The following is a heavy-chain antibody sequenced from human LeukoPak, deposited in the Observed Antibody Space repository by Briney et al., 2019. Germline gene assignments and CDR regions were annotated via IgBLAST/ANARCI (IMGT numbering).Heavy chain of an antibody. Sequence: GGSLRLSCAASGFTFSGYAMSWVRQAPGKGLEWVSAISGSGGSTYYADSVKGRFTISRDNSKNTLYLQMNSLRAEDTAVYYCAKEGSGWTDYYYYYMDVWGKGTTVTVSS. CDR1: GFTFSGYA. CDR3: AKEGSGWTDYYYYYMDV. D-gene: IGHD6-19*01. CDR2: ISGSGGST. V-gene: IGHV3-23*01. J-gene: IGHJ6*03.